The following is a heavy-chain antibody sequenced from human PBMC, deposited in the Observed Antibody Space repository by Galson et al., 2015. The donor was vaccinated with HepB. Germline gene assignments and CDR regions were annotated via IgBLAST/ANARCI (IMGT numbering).Heavy chain of an antibody. CDR2: IIPIFGTA. CDR1: GGTFSSYA. J-gene: IGHJ5*02. Sequence: SVKVSCKASGGTFSSYAISWVRQAPGQGLEWMGGIIPIFGTANYAQKFQGRVTITADESTSTAYMELSSLRSEDTAVYYCARLGGRDGYDWFDPWGQGTLVTVSS. V-gene: IGHV1-69*13. CDR3: ARLGGRDGYDWFDP. D-gene: IGHD5-24*01.